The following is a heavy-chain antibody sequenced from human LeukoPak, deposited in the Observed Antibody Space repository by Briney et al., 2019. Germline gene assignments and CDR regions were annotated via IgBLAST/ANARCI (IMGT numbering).Heavy chain of an antibody. J-gene: IGHJ4*02. D-gene: IGHD5-18*01. CDR1: GFTFSSYS. Sequence: GGSLRLSCAASGFTFSSYSMNWVRQAPGKGLEWVSYISSSSTIYYADSVKGRFTISRDNAENSLYLQMNSLRAEDTAVYYCARDSYADYWGQGTLVTVSS. CDR2: ISSSSTI. V-gene: IGHV3-48*01. CDR3: ARDSYADY.